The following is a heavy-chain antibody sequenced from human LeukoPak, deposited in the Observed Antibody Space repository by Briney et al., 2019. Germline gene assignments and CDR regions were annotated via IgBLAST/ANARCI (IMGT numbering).Heavy chain of an antibody. CDR2: IYYSGST. D-gene: IGHD2-2*02. J-gene: IGHJ4*02. Sequence: PSQTLSLTCTVSGGSISSGDYYWSWIRQHPGKGLEWIGYIYYSGSTYYNPSLKSRVTISVDTSKNQFSLKLSSVTAADTAVYYCARAPVVDCSSTSCYTPGFDYWGQGTLVTVSS. CDR3: ARAPVVDCSSTSCYTPGFDY. CDR1: GGSISSGDYY. V-gene: IGHV4-31*02.